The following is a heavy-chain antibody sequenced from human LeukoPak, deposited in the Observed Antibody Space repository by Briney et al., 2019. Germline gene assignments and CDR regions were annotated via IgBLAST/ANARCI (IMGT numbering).Heavy chain of an antibody. CDR3: ARHGSSSWYSTHAFDI. J-gene: IGHJ3*02. Sequence: GESLKISCKGSGYSFTSYWIGWVRQMPRKGLEWMGIIYPGDSDTRYGPSFQGQVTISADKSISTAYLQWSSLKASDTAMYYCARHGSSSWYSTHAFDIWGQGTMVTVSS. CDR2: IYPGDSDT. V-gene: IGHV5-51*01. CDR1: GYSFTSYW. D-gene: IGHD6-13*01.